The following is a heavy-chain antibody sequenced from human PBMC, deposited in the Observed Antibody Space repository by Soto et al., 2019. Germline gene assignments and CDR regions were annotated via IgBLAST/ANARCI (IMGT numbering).Heavy chain of an antibody. CDR2: INHSGST. J-gene: IGHJ5*02. CDR1: GGSFSGYY. V-gene: IGHV4-34*01. Sequence: LSLTCAVYGGSFSGYYWSWIRQPPGKGLEWIGEINHSGSTNYNPSLKSRVTISVDTSKNQFSLKLSSVTAADTAVYYCARGINYSDSSGYYRFDPWGQGTLVTVSS. CDR3: ARGINYSDSSGYYRFDP. D-gene: IGHD3-22*01.